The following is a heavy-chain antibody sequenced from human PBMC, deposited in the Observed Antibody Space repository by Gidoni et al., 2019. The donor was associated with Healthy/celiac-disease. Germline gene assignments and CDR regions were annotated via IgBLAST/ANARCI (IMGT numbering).Heavy chain of an antibody. D-gene: IGHD6-6*01. J-gene: IGHJ4*02. V-gene: IGHV4-34*01. CDR2: INHSGST. Sequence: QVQLQQWGAGLLKPSETLSLTCAVYGGSFRGYYWSWIRQPPGKGLEWMGEINHSGSTNYNPSRKSRVTISVDTSKNQFSRKLSSVTAADTAVYYCVLLSGSSSHFDYWGQGTLVTVSS. CDR3: VLLSGSSSHFDY. CDR1: GGSFRGYY.